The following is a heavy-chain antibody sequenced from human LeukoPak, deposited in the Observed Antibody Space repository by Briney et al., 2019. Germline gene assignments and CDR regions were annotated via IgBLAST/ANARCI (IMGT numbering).Heavy chain of an antibody. CDR1: GFTFSSYE. D-gene: IGHD3-10*02. V-gene: IGHV3-48*03. CDR2: ISSGGSTI. CDR3: ARDSVRGVTLTRFDF. Sequence: PGGSLRLSCAASGFTFSSYEMNWVRQAPGKGLEWVSYISSGGSTIYYADSVKGRSTISRDNAKNSLYLQMNSLRAEDTAIYYCARDSVRGVTLTRFDFWGQGTLVTVSS. J-gene: IGHJ4*02.